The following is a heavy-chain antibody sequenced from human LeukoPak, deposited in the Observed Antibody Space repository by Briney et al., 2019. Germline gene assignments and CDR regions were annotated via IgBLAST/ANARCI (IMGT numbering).Heavy chain of an antibody. D-gene: IGHD1-26*01. J-gene: IGHJ2*01. CDR1: GGSISNYY. CDR3: ATQSGDTTYWSFDI. Sequence: SETLSLTCTVSGGSISNYYWSWSRQPPGKGLEWIGSIYYSGSTYYNPSLKSRITISVDTSKNQFSLKLSSVTAAETAVYYCATQSGDTTYWSFDIWGRGTLVAVSS. V-gene: IGHV4-59*04. CDR2: IYYSGST.